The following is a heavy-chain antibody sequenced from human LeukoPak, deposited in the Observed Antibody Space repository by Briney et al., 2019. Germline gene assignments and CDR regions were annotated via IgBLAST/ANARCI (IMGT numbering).Heavy chain of an antibody. Sequence: GGSLRLSCAASGFTFSSYAMSWVRQAPGKGLEWVSAISGTGGRTYYADSVKGRFTISRDNSKNTLYLQMNSLRAEDTAVYYCAAQDTAMVQDYGMDVWGQGTTVTVSS. CDR3: AAQDTAMVQDYGMDV. D-gene: IGHD5-18*01. CDR2: ISGTGGRT. CDR1: GFTFSSYA. V-gene: IGHV3-23*01. J-gene: IGHJ6*02.